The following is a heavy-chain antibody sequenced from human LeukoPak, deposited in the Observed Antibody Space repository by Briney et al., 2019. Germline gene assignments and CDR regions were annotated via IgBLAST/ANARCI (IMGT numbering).Heavy chain of an antibody. V-gene: IGHV4-39*07. Sequence: PSETLSLTCTVSGGSISRSSYYWGWIRQPRGKGREWLGNIYYSGSTYYNPSLKSRVTISVDTYKNQFSLKLSSVTAADTAVYYCARDIDYYDSSGLNWFDPWGQGTLVTVSS. J-gene: IGHJ5*02. CDR1: GGSISRSSYY. D-gene: IGHD3-22*01. CDR3: ARDIDYYDSSGLNWFDP. CDR2: IYYSGST.